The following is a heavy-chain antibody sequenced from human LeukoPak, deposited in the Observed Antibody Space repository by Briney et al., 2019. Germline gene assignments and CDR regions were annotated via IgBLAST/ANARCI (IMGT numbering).Heavy chain of an antibody. V-gene: IGHV4-39*07. CDR1: GGSISSSSYY. Sequence: SETLSLTCTVSGGSISSSSYYWGWIRQPPGKGLEWIGSIYYSGSTYYNPSLKSRVTISVDTSKNQFSLKLSSVTAADTAVYYCARAAPPDYDFWSGYYGDAFDIGGQGPRVTVSS. CDR2: IYYSGST. CDR3: ARAAPPDYDFWSGYYGDAFDI. D-gene: IGHD3-3*01. J-gene: IGHJ3*02.